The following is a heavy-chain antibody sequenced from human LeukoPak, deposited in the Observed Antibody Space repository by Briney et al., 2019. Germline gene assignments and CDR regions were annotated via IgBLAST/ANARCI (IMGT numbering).Heavy chain of an antibody. CDR2: INAGNDNT. J-gene: IGHJ4*02. CDR1: GYTFTSYA. D-gene: IGHD3-22*01. CDR3: ASSPRGSGYYDY. Sequence: ASVKVSCKASGYTFTSYAMHWVRQAPGQRLEWMGWINAGNDNTKYSQKFQGRVTIARDTSASTAYMELSSLRSEDTAVYYCASSPRGSGYYDYWGQGTLVTVSS. V-gene: IGHV1-3*01.